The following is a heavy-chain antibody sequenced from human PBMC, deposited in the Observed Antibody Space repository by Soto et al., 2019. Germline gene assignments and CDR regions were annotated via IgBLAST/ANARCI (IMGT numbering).Heavy chain of an antibody. D-gene: IGHD1-1*01. Sequence: SETLSLTCTVSGASISGFYWSWIRKSAGKGLEWIGRIYATGTTDYNPSLKSRVMMSVDTSKKQFSLKLRSVTAAGTAVYYCVRDGTKTLRDWFDPWGQGISVTVSS. CDR3: VRDGTKTLRDWFDP. V-gene: IGHV4-4*07. J-gene: IGHJ5*02. CDR2: IYATGTT. CDR1: GASISGFY.